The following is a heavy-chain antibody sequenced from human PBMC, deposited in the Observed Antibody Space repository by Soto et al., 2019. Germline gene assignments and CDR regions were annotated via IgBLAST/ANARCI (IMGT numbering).Heavy chain of an antibody. CDR2: IYWDDDK. D-gene: IGHD5-12*01. CDR3: ARLTRGVYDLDRLWEKFDY. Sequence: QITVKESGLTLVKPTETLTLTCTFSGFSLSSIGMGVGWIRQPPGKALEWLALIYWDDDKRYSPSLSSRLTITKDPSKNQVDLTMTNMDPVDTATYYCARLTRGVYDLDRLWEKFDYWGHGTLVTVSS. J-gene: IGHJ4*01. CDR1: GFSLSSIGMG. V-gene: IGHV2-5*02.